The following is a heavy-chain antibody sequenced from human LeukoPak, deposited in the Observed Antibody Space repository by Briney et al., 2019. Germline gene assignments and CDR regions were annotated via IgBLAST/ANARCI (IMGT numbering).Heavy chain of an antibody. D-gene: IGHD6-19*01. CDR2: IYSGGST. J-gene: IGHJ4*02. CDR1: GFTVSRNY. Sequence: GGSLRLSCAASGFTVSRNYMSWVRQDPGKGPEVVSVIYSGGSTYYADSVKGRFTISRDNSKNTLYLQMNSLRAENTAVYYCARVHSGWYVTYWGQGTLVTVSS. CDR3: ARVHSGWYVTY. V-gene: IGHV3-66*02.